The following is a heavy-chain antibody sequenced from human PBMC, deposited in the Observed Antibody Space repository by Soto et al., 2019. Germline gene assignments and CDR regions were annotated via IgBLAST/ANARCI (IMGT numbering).Heavy chain of an antibody. V-gene: IGHV1-18*01. Sequence: ASVKVSCKASGYTFPCCGISWVRQAPGQGLEWMGWISAHSGNTNYAQKLQGRVTVTTDTSTSTAYMELRSLRSDDTAVYYCARDLDGSGSYYTDYWGPGTLVTVSS. CDR3: ARDLDGSGSYYTDY. D-gene: IGHD3-10*01. CDR2: ISAHSGNT. J-gene: IGHJ4*02. CDR1: GYTFPCCG.